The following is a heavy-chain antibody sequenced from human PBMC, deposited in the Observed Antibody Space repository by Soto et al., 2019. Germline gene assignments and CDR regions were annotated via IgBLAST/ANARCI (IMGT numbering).Heavy chain of an antibody. Sequence: HGESLKISCKGSGYSFTSYWIGWVRQMPGRGLEGMGIIYPGDSDTRYSPSFQGQVTISADKSISTAYLQWSSLKASDTAMYYCARLRTASSSWYLGYWGQGTLVTVSS. CDR2: IYPGDSDT. CDR3: ARLRTASSSWYLGY. J-gene: IGHJ4*02. D-gene: IGHD6-13*01. V-gene: IGHV5-51*01. CDR1: GYSFTSYW.